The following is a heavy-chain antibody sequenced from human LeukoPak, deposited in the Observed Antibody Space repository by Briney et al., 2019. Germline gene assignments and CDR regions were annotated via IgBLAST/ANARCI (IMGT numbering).Heavy chain of an antibody. Sequence: SETLSLTCTVSGGSISNSGNSGYYWGWIRQPPGKGLEWIGNIYETGSTYYSPSLKSRLTISMDTSKNQFSLKLRSLTAADTAVYYCARDRGGYRGYHRRGGWFDPWGQGTLVTVSS. D-gene: IGHD5-12*01. CDR1: GGSISNSGNSGYY. CDR2: IYETGST. J-gene: IGHJ5*02. V-gene: IGHV4-39*01. CDR3: ARDRGGYRGYHRRGGWFDP.